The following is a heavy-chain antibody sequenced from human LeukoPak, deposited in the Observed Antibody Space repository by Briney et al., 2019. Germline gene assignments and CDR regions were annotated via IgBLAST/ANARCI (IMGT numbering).Heavy chain of an antibody. D-gene: IGHD3-16*02. V-gene: IGHV3-48*04. J-gene: IGHJ3*02. CDR2: ISSSSSTI. CDR1: GFTFSSYS. Sequence: PGGSLRLSCAASGFTFSSYSMNWVRQAPGKGLEWVSYISSSSSTIYYADSVKGRFTISRDNAKNSLYLQMNRLRAEDTAVYYCAREGTFYDYVWGSYRPYAFDIWGQGTMVTVSS. CDR3: AREGTFYDYVWGSYRPYAFDI.